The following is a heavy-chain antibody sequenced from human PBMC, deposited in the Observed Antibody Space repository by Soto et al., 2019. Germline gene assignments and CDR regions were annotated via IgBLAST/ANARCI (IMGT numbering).Heavy chain of an antibody. CDR1: GFTFSSYG. CDR2: IWYDGSNK. CDR3: AREWAAHYYYYYGMDV. D-gene: IGHD1-26*01. J-gene: IGHJ6*02. Sequence: GGSLRLSCAASGFTFSSYGMHWVRQAPGKGLEWVAVIWYDGSNKYYADSVKGRFTISRDNSKNTLYLQMNSLRAEDTAVYYRAREWAAHYYYYYGMDVWGQGTTVTVSS. V-gene: IGHV3-33*01.